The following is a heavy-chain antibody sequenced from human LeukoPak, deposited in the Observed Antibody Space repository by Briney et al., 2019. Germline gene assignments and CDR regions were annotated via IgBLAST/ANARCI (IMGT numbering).Heavy chain of an antibody. CDR1: GFTISNYW. J-gene: IGHJ3*02. Sequence: GGSLRLSCAASGFTISNYWMSWVRQAPGKGLEWVANINQDGSEKHYVDSVKGRFTISRDNAQNSLLLQINSLRAEDTAVYYCARSYRGPSAFDIWGQGTMVSVSS. CDR2: INQDGSEK. D-gene: IGHD3-10*01. V-gene: IGHV3-7*01. CDR3: ARSYRGPSAFDI.